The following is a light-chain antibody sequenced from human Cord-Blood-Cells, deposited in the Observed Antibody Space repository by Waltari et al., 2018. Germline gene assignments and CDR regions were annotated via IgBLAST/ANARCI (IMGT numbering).Light chain of an antibody. J-gene: IGKJ4*01. Sequence: EIVLTQSPATLSLSPGERATLSYRASQGVSSYLAWYQQKPGQAPRLLIYDASNRATGIPARFSGSGSGTDFTLTISSLEPEDFAVYYCQQRSNWPPLTFGGGTKVEIK. CDR1: QGVSSY. CDR3: QQRSNWPPLT. V-gene: IGKV3-11*01. CDR2: DAS.